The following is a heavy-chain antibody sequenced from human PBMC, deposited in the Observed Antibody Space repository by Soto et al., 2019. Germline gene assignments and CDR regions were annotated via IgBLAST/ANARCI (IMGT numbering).Heavy chain of an antibody. CDR2: IYHSGST. V-gene: IGHV4-4*02. CDR3: AREPVAGSRSGFDY. CDR1: GGSISSGNW. Sequence: QVQLQESGPGLVKPSGTLSLTCAVSGGSISSGNWWSWVRQPPGKGLEWIGEIYHSGSTNYNPSLESRVTISVDKSKNQFSLEVSSVTAADTAHYYCAREPVAGSRSGFDYWGQGALVTVSS. J-gene: IGHJ4*02. D-gene: IGHD6-19*01.